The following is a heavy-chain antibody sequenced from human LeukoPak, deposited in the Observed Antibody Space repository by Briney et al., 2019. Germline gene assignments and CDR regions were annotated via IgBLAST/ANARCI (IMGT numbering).Heavy chain of an antibody. CDR3: ARAPVTVTTTGPSYFDY. Sequence: SQTLSLTCTVSGGSISSGGYYWSWIRQHPGKGLEWIGYIYYSGSTYYNPSLKSRVTISVDTSKNQFSLKLSSVTAADTAVYYCARAPVTVTTTGPSYFDYWGQGTLVTASS. CDR1: GGSISSGGYY. CDR2: IYYSGST. J-gene: IGHJ4*02. V-gene: IGHV4-31*03. D-gene: IGHD4-17*01.